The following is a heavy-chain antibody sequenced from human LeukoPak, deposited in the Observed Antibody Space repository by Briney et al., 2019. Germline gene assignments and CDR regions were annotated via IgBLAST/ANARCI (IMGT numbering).Heavy chain of an antibody. CDR1: GFTFSDYY. D-gene: IGHD6-13*01. V-gene: IGHV3-11*04. J-gene: IGHJ4*02. CDR3: TRRPYSTSWYYFDY. Sequence: PGGSLRLSCAVSGFTFSDYYMSWVRQAPGKGLEWVSYISSSGSMLHYADSVEGRFTISRDNAKNSLYLQMSSLRVEDTAVYYCTRRPYSTSWYYFDYWGQGTLVTVSS. CDR2: ISSSGSML.